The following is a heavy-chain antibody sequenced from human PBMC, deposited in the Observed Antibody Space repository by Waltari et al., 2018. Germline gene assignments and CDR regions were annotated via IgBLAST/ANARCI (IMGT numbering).Heavy chain of an antibody. CDR1: GYSITRYG. V-gene: IGHV1-18*01. J-gene: IGHJ4*02. Sequence: QVQLVQSGGEVKKPGASVKVYCKASGYSITRYGISWVRQAPGRGLEWMGWISASNGNPNYAQRLQGRITLTSDTSTSTAYMELRSLRSDDTAVYYCARELYGSYIEYWGQGTPVTISS. CDR2: ISASNGNP. CDR3: ARELYGSYIEY. D-gene: IGHD3-10*01.